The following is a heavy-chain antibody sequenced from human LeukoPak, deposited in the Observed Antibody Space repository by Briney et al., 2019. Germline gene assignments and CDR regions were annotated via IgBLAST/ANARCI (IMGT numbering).Heavy chain of an antibody. V-gene: IGHV3-20*04. Sequence: GGSLRLSCAASGFTFGNYGMSWVRQAPGKGLEWVSGINWNGGSTGYANSVEGRFTISRDNAKNSQYLQMNSLRVEDTALYYCARAQTYGDSRLLLDYWGQGTLVTVSS. CDR3: ARAQTYGDSRLLLDY. D-gene: IGHD2-21*02. J-gene: IGHJ4*02. CDR1: GFTFGNYG. CDR2: INWNGGST.